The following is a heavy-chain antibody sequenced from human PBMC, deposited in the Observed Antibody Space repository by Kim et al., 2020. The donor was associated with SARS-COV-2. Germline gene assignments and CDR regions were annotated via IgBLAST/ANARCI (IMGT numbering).Heavy chain of an antibody. CDR1: GGSISDYY. CDR2: IYHSGST. Sequence: SETLSLTCTVSGGSISDYYWSWIRQSPGKGLEWIGFIYHSGSTNYNPSCMRRVSISLDTSTNNFFLKPTSGTAADTAVYHCARKGKGCYYFYYWGQGTL. D-gene: IGHD3-10*01. V-gene: IGHV4-4*08. J-gene: IGHJ4*02. CDR3: ARKGKGCYYFYY.